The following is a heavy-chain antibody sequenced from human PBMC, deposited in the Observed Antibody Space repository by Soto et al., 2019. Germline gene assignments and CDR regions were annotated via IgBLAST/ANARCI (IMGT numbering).Heavy chain of an antibody. CDR2: INAGNGNT. CDR1: GYTFTSYA. J-gene: IGHJ4*02. Sequence: QVQLVQSGAEVKKPGASVKVSCKASGYTFTSYAMHWVRQAPGQRLEWMGWINAGNGNTKYSQKFQGRVTITRDTSASTAYMELSSLRSEDTAVYYCAIGRTGIAVAGPLGYWGQGTLVTVSS. V-gene: IGHV1-3*01. CDR3: AIGRTGIAVAGPLGY. D-gene: IGHD6-19*01.